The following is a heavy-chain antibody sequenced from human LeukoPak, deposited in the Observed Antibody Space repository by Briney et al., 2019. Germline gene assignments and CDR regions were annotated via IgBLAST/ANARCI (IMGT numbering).Heavy chain of an antibody. CDR2: MNPNSGNT. Sequence: ASVKVSCKASGYTFTNYDINWVRQATGQGLEWMGWMNPNSGNTGYAQKFQGRVNMTRNTSISTAYMEVSSLRLEDTAVYYCARNGQQVRYFQHWGQGTLVTVSS. CDR1: GYTFTNYD. V-gene: IGHV1-8*01. J-gene: IGHJ1*01. D-gene: IGHD6-13*01. CDR3: ARNGQQVRYFQH.